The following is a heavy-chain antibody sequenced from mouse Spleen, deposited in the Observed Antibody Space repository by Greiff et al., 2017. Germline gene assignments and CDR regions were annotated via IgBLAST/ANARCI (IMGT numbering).Heavy chain of an antibody. CDR1: GFTFTDYY. J-gene: IGHJ1*01. CDR2: IRNKANGYTT. V-gene: IGHV7-3*02. D-gene: IGHD2-1*01. Sequence: EVTLVESGGGLVQPGGSLRLSCATSGFTFTDYYMSWVRQPPGKALEWLGFIRNKANGYTTEYSASVKGRFTISRDNSQSILYLQMNTLRAEDSATYYCARGGNYGDYWYFDVWGAGTTVTVSS. CDR3: ARGGNYGDYWYFDV.